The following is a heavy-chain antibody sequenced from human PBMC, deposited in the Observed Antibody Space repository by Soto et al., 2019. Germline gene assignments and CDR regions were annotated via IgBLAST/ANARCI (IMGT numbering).Heavy chain of an antibody. V-gene: IGHV3-33*01. CDR1: GFTSSSYG. CDR2: IWYDGSNK. CDR3: AGGGGYYFDY. Sequence: GGSLRLSCAASGFTSSSYGMHWVRQAPGKGLEWVAVIWYDGSNKYYADSVKGRFTISRDNSKNTLYLQMNSLRAEDTAVYYCAGGGGYYFDYWGQGTLVTVSS. D-gene: IGHD3-16*01. J-gene: IGHJ4*02.